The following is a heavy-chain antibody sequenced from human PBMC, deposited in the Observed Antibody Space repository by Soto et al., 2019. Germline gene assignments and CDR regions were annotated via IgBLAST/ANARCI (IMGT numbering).Heavy chain of an antibody. Sequence: QVQLQESGPGLLKPSGTLFLTCAVSGASVSSGNWWIWFRQPPGKGLEWIGEMHPSGNTNYNPSLKSRVSVSVDKSKNQLTLHLNSLTAADTAVYFCARHGDYFFDFWGQGTLVIVSS. CDR2: MHPSGNT. CDR1: GASVSSGNW. CDR3: ARHGDYFFDF. D-gene: IGHD2-21*01. V-gene: IGHV4-4*02. J-gene: IGHJ4*02.